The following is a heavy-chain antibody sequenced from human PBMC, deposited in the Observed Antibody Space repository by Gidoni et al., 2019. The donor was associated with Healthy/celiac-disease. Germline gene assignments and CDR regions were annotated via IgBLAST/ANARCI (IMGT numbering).Heavy chain of an antibody. CDR3: ARDTSSPSIPFDI. V-gene: IGHV3-33*01. CDR1: GFTFSSYG. CDR2: IWYDGSNK. Sequence: QVQLVESGGGVVQPGRSLRLSCAASGFTFSSYGMHWVRQAPGQGLEWVAVIWYDGSNKYYADSVKGRFTISRDNSKNTLYLQMNSLRAEDTAVYYCARDTSSPSIPFDIWGQGTMVTVSS. J-gene: IGHJ3*02.